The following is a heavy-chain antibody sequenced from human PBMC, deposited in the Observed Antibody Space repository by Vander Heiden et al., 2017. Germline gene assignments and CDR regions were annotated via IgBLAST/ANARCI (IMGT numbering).Heavy chain of an antibody. CDR2: INYNGNT. Sequence: QLQLQESGPGLVKPSETLSLTCTDSGGSISTSSGYYWGWIRQPPGKGLEWIGGINYNGNTYYNPSLRSRVTISVDTSNNQFSLMLNSVTAADTAVYHCARHQGYSWSLVDYWGQGTLVTVSS. J-gene: IGHJ4*02. CDR3: ARHQGYSWSLVDY. CDR1: GGSISTSSGYY. D-gene: IGHD6-13*01. V-gene: IGHV4-39*01.